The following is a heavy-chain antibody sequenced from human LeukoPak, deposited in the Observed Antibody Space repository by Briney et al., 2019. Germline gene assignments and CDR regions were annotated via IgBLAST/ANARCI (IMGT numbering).Heavy chain of an antibody. Sequence: GGSLRLSCAASGFTFVTYTMNWVRQAPGKGLEWVSSISSSGVIKYYADSVTGRFTIPRDNTKNSLYLQMNSLRAEDTAVYYCSRGGIRESGGWSGYWGLGTLVTVSS. CDR3: SRGGIRESGGWSGY. D-gene: IGHD6-19*01. V-gene: IGHV3-21*01. CDR2: ISSSGVIK. J-gene: IGHJ4*02. CDR1: GFTFVTYT.